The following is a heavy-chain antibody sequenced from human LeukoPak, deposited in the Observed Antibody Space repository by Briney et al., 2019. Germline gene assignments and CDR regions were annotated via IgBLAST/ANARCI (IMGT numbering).Heavy chain of an antibody. Sequence: ASVKVSCKASGYTFTGYYMHWVRQAPGQGLEWMGWISAYNGNTNYAQKLQGRVTMTTDTSTSTAYMELRSLRSDDTAVYYCAGSTHYYDSSGNFDYWGQGTLVTVSS. CDR1: GYTFTGYY. V-gene: IGHV1-18*04. J-gene: IGHJ4*02. CDR2: ISAYNGNT. D-gene: IGHD3-22*01. CDR3: AGSTHYYDSSGNFDY.